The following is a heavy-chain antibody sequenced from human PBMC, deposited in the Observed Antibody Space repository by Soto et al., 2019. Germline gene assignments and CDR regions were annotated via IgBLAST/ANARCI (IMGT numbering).Heavy chain of an antibody. CDR1: GGSVSSGSYY. V-gene: IGHV4-61*01. J-gene: IGHJ4*02. Sequence: SETLSLTCTVSGGSVSSGSYYWSWIRQPPGKGLEWIGYIYYSGSTNYNPSLKSRVTISVDTSKNQFSLKLSSVTAADTAVYYCARTEGDYFDYWAREPWSPSPQ. CDR3: ARTEGDYFDY. CDR2: IYYSGST.